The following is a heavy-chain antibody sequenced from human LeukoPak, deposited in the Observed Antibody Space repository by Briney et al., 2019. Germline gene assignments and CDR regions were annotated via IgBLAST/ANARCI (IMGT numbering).Heavy chain of an antibody. J-gene: IGHJ4*02. CDR2: ISGSGGST. D-gene: IGHD6-13*01. Sequence: GGSLRLSCAASGFTFSNYAMSWVRQAPGKGLEWVSVISGSGGSTYYADSVKGRITISRDNPKNTLYLQMNSLRAEDTAVYYCAKGSSPFDYWGQGTLVTVSS. V-gene: IGHV3-23*01. CDR3: AKGSSPFDY. CDR1: GFTFSNYA.